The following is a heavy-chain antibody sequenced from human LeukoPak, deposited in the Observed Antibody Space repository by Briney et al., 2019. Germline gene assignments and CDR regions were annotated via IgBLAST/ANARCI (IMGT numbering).Heavy chain of an antibody. V-gene: IGHV1-69*05. CDR2: IIPIFGTA. Sequence: ASVKVSCKAFGGTFSSYAISWVRQAPGQGLEWMGGIIPIFGTANYAQKFQGRVTITTDESTSTAYMELSSLRSEDTAVYYCAMSQGCSSTSCYHYYYYYYMDVWGKGTTVTVSS. D-gene: IGHD2-2*01. J-gene: IGHJ6*03. CDR1: GGTFSSYA. CDR3: AMSQGCSSTSCYHYYYYYYMDV.